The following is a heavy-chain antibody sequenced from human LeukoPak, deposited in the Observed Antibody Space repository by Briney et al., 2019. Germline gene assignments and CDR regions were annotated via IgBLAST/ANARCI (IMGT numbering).Heavy chain of an antibody. Sequence: PGGSLRLSCAASGFTLSGYEMNWVRQAPGKGLEWVSYISSSGSTIYYADSVKGRFTISRDNAKNSLYLQMNSLRAEDTAVYYCARALYDSSGYVDYWGQGTLVTVSS. D-gene: IGHD3-22*01. J-gene: IGHJ4*02. CDR3: ARALYDSSGYVDY. CDR2: ISSSGSTI. CDR1: GFTLSGYE. V-gene: IGHV3-48*03.